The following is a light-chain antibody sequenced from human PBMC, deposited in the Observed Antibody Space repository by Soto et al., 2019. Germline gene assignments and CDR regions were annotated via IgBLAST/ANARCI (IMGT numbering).Light chain of an antibody. Sequence: QSALTQPPSASGSPGQSVTISCTGTISDVGGYNYVSWYQQNPGKAPKLIIYALSKRPSGVPDRFSGSKSGNTASLTVSGTHSDDEADYSNSEFSGRNNYVFGTGTKLTV. V-gene: IGLV2-8*01. CDR1: ISDVGGYNY. CDR2: ALS. J-gene: IGLJ1*01. CDR3: SEFSGRNNYV.